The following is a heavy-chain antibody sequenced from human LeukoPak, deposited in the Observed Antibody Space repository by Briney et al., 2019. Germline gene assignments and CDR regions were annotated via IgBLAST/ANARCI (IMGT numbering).Heavy chain of an antibody. J-gene: IGHJ4*02. CDR3: TKDQRGYGRIVDY. Sequence: AGSLSLSCAASGFTFSYYAMSWVRQAPGKGLEWISCINESGSSTYYPSPEKGRITSSRDNSKVTLYLQMNSRRAERTAVYYCTKDQRGYGRIVDYWGEGTLVTISS. CDR2: INESGSST. CDR1: GFTFSYYA. V-gene: IGHV3-23*01. D-gene: IGHD3-10*01.